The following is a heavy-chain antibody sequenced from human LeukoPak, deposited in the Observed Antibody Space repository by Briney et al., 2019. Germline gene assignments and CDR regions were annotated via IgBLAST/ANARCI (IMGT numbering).Heavy chain of an antibody. J-gene: IGHJ6*02. CDR1: RFTFSDYY. D-gene: IGHD3-3*01. V-gene: IGHV3-11*01. CDR2: ISSSGSTI. Sequence: PGGSLRLSCAASRFTFSDYYMSWIRQAPGKGLEWVSYISSSGSTIYYADSVKGRFTISRDNAKNSLYLQMNSLRAEDTAVYYCARDGSPFWSGPEVNYYYGMDVWGQGTTVTVSS. CDR3: ARDGSPFWSGPEVNYYYGMDV.